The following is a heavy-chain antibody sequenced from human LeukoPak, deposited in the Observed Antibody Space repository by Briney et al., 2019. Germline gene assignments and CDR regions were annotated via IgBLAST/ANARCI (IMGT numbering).Heavy chain of an antibody. CDR1: GGTFSSYA. Sequence: ASVKVSCKASGGTFSSYAISWVRQAPGQGLEWMGRIIPILGIANYAQKFQGRVTITADKSTSTAYMELSSLRSEDTAVYYCARAAGGGSYHSDYWGQGTLVTVSS. D-gene: IGHD1-26*01. CDR3: ARAAGGGSYHSDY. J-gene: IGHJ4*02. V-gene: IGHV1-69*04. CDR2: IIPILGIA.